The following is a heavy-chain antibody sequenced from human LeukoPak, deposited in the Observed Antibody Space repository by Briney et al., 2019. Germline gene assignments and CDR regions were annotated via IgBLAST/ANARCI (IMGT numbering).Heavy chain of an antibody. J-gene: IGHJ6*03. CDR3: ARSSKYYYYYYYMDV. Sequence: ASVKVSCKASGYTFTSYDINWVRQATGQGLEWMGWMNPNSGNTGYAQKFQGRVTMTRNTSISTAYMELSSLRSEDTAVYYCARSSKYYYYYYYMDVRGKGTTVTVSS. CDR2: MNPNSGNT. D-gene: IGHD6-6*01. V-gene: IGHV1-8*01. CDR1: GYTFTSYD.